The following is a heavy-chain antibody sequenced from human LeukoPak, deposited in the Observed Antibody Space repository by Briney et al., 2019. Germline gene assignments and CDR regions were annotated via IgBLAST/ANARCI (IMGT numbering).Heavy chain of an antibody. J-gene: IGHJ4*02. V-gene: IGHV3-33*01. CDR2: ICCGGGNE. CDR1: GFTFRTYG. D-gene: IGHD5-18*01. Sequence: PGGSLRLSCAASGFTFRTYGMHWVRQAPGKGLEWVSVICCGGGNEYYADSVKGRFTISRDNSKNTVSLQMNSVTAEDTAVYYCARGSCNSYGVFDYWGQGTLVTVSS. CDR3: ARGSCNSYGVFDY.